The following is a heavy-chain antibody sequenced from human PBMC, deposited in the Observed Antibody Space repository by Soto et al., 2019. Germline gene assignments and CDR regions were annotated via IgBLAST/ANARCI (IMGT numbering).Heavy chain of an antibody. J-gene: IGHJ4*02. CDR2: INPNRGGT. CDR1: GYTFTGYY. CDR3: ARDSSGYHFDY. V-gene: IGHV1-2*02. D-gene: IGHD3-22*01. Sequence: QVQLVQSGDEVKKPGASVKVSCKASGYTFTGYYMHWVRQAPGQGLEWMGWINPNRGGTNYAQKFQGRVTMTRDTSISTAYMELSRLRSDDTAVYYCARDSSGYHFDYWGQGTLVTVSS.